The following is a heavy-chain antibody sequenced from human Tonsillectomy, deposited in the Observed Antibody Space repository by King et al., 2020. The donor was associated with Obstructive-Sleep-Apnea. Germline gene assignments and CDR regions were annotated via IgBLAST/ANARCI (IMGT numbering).Heavy chain of an antibody. CDR1: GGSISGYY. V-gene: IGHV4-59*01. D-gene: IGHD3-10*01. CDR2: IYYRGST. J-gene: IGHJ4*02. Sequence: QLQESGPGLVKPSETLSLTCAVSGGSISGYYWRWIRQSPGKGLEWIVYIYYRGSTNYNPSLKSRVTISVDKSKNQFSLNLNSVTAADTAVYYCARYGSGSSSSYYFDYWGQGTLVTVSS. CDR3: ARYGSGSSSSYYFDY.